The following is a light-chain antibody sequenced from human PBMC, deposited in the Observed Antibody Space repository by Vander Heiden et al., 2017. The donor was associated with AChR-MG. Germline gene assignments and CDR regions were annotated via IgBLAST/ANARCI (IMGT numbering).Light chain of an antibody. V-gene: IGKV1-9*01. J-gene: IGKJ2*01. CDR3: QHLNSFPYT. CDR1: QGISSY. CDR2: AAS. Sequence: IQLTQSPSSLSASVGDRVTITCRASQGISSYLAWYQQKPGKAPKLLIYAASTLQSGVPSRFSGSGSGTDFTLTISSLQPEDFAIYYCQHLNSFPYTFGQGTKLEI.